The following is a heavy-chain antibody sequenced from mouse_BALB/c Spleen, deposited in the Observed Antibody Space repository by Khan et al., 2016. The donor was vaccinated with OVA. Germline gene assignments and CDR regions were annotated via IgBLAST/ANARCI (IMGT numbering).Heavy chain of an antibody. J-gene: IGHJ3*01. CDR2: VSTGGSYT. CDR3: TRLAYYYDSEGFAY. Sequence: VQLKESGGDLVKPGGSLKLSCAASGFTFSTYGMSWVRQALDKRLEWVATVSTGGSYTYYPDSVKGRFTISRDNAKNTLYLQMSGLRSEDTAMFYCTRLAYYYDSEGFAYWGQGTLVTVSA. D-gene: IGHD1-1*01. V-gene: IGHV5-6*01. CDR1: GFTFSTYG.